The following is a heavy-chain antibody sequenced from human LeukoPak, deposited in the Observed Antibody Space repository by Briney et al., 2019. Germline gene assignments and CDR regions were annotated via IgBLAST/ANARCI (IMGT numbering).Heavy chain of an antibody. CDR2: ISDSSGYI. CDR3: AKDHSSGPYTHIDY. V-gene: IGHV3-21*01. D-gene: IGHD6-19*01. J-gene: IGHJ4*02. Sequence: GGSLRLSCAASGFTFSRYSMNWVRQAPGKGLEWVSSISDSSGYIYYADSVKGRFTISRDNAKNSLYLQMNSLRAEDTAVYYCAKDHSSGPYTHIDYWGQGTLVTVSS. CDR1: GFTFSRYS.